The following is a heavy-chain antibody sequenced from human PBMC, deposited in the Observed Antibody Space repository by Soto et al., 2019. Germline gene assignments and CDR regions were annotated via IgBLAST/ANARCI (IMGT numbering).Heavy chain of an antibody. Sequence: GASVKVSCKASGYTFTSYGISWVQQAPGQGLEWMGWISAYNGNTNYAQKLQGRVTMTTDTSTSTAYMELRSLRSDDTAVYYCARDVIAAAGKAPTFVDYWGQGTLVTVSS. J-gene: IGHJ4*02. D-gene: IGHD6-13*01. V-gene: IGHV1-18*01. CDR2: ISAYNGNT. CDR1: GYTFTSYG. CDR3: ARDVIAAAGKAPTFVDY.